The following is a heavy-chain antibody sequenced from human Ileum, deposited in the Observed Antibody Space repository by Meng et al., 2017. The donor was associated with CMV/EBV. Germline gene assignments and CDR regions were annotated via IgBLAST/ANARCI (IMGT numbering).Heavy chain of an antibody. Sequence: GESLKISCAASGFTFSSYWMHWVRQAPGKGLVWVSRINSDGSSTNYADSVEGRFTISRDNAENKLYLQMNSLRAEDTAVYYCARRVVVPAAPCYFDSWGQGTLVTVSS. D-gene: IGHD2-2*01. CDR1: GFTFSSYW. CDR2: INSDGSST. CDR3: ARRVVVPAAPCYFDS. J-gene: IGHJ4*02. V-gene: IGHV3-74*01.